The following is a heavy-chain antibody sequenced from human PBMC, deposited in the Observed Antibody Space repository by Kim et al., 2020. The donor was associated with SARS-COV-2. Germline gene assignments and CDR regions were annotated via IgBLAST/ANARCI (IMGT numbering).Heavy chain of an antibody. CDR2: IYYSGST. D-gene: IGHD3-10*01. Sequence: SETLSLTCTVSGGSISSYYWSWIRQPPGKGLEWIGYIYYSGSTNYNPSLKSRVTISVDTSKNQFSLKLSSVTAADTAVYYCARSAMVRGVRVRSHWFDPWGQGTLVTVSS. V-gene: IGHV4-59*01. J-gene: IGHJ5*02. CDR3: ARSAMVRGVRVRSHWFDP. CDR1: GGSISSYY.